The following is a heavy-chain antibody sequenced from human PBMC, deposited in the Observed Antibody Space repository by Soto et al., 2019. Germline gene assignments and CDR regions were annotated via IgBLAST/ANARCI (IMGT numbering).Heavy chain of an antibody. CDR2: IGTAGDT. CDR3: ARGGFPETTRNWYFDL. V-gene: IGHV3-13*01. Sequence: GGSLRLSCAASGFTFSSYDMHWGRQATGKGLEWVSAIGTAGDTYYPGSVKGRFTISRENAKNSLYLQMNSLRAGDTAVYYCARGGFPETTRNWYFDLWGRGNLVTVS. CDR1: GFTFSSYD. J-gene: IGHJ2*01.